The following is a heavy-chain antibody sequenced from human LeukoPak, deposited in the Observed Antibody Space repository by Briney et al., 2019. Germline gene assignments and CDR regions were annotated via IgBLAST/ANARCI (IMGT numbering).Heavy chain of an antibody. CDR3: ARRGTIAVPVFWFDP. Sequence: GGSLRLSCVASGFTFNNYWMSWVRQAPGKGLEWVVHIKQDGSEKYYLDSLEGRFTISRDNAKNSVYLQINRLRAEDTAVYYCARRGTIAVPVFWFDPWGQGILVVVSS. CDR1: GFTFNNYW. CDR2: IKQDGSEK. D-gene: IGHD2-2*01. V-gene: IGHV3-7*01. J-gene: IGHJ5*02.